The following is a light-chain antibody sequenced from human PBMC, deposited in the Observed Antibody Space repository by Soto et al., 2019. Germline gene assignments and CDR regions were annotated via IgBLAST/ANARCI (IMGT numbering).Light chain of an antibody. CDR1: QGISSA. V-gene: IGKV1-13*02. CDR2: DAS. Sequence: AIQLTQSPSSLSASVGVRVTITCRASQGISSALAWYQQKPGQAPKLLIYDASSLESGVPSRFSGSGSGTDFTLTISSLQPEDFATYYCQQFNSYPRTFGPGTKVDIK. J-gene: IGKJ3*01. CDR3: QQFNSYPRT.